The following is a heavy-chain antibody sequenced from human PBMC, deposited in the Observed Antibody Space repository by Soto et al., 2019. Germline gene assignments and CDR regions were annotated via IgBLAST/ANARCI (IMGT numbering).Heavy chain of an antibody. J-gene: IGHJ4*02. V-gene: IGHV3-23*01. CDR1: GFPFSTYA. CDR2: ISGSGGNT. CDR3: PKRNVIDY. Sequence: GGSLRLSCAASGFPFSTYAMSLVRQSPGKGLEWVSAISGSGGNTYYADSVKGRFTISRDNSKNTLYLQMNSLRAEDTAVYYCPKRNVIDYWGQGTQFTVSS.